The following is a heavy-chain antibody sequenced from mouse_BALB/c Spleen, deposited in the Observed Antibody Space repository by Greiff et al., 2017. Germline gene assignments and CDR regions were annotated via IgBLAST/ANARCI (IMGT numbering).Heavy chain of an antibody. CDR1: GFTFSSFG. CDR3: ARKYGNYVGAMDY. J-gene: IGHJ4*01. Sequence: EVKVVESGGGLVQPGGSRKFSCAASGFTFSSFGMHWVRQAPEKGLEWVAYISRGSSTIYYADTVKGRFTISRDNPKNTLFLQITSLRSEDTAMYYCARKYGNYVGAMDYWGQGTSVTVSS. CDR2: ISRGSSTI. D-gene: IGHD2-10*02. V-gene: IGHV5-17*02.